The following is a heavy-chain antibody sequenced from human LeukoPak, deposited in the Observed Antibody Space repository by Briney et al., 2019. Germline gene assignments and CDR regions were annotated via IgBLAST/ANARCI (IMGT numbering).Heavy chain of an antibody. CDR1: GYTFTSHD. J-gene: IGHJ4*02. CDR3: TRVPRESYAH. CDR2: MNPNSGNT. Sequence: GASVKVSCKASGYTFTSHDINWVRQATGQGLEWLGFMNPNSGNTGYAQKFQGRVIMTSDTSITTAYMELSSLTSEDTAVYHCTRVPRESYAHWGQGTLVTVSS. D-gene: IGHD3-16*01. V-gene: IGHV1-8*01.